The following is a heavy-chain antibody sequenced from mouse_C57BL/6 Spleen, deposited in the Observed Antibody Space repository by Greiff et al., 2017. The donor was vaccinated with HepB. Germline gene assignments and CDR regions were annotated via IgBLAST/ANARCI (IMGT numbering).Heavy chain of an antibody. Sequence: VQLQQSGAELARPGASVKMSCKASGYTFTSYTMHWVKQRPGQGLDWFGYINPSSGYSKYIQKFKVKVTLTADKSSSTAYMQLSSLTSEDSAVYYCARKDLTGLGFAYWSQGTLVTISA. J-gene: IGHJ3*01. D-gene: IGHD4-1*01. CDR2: INPSSGYS. CDR3: ARKDLTGLGFAY. CDR1: GYTFTSYT. V-gene: IGHV1-4*01.